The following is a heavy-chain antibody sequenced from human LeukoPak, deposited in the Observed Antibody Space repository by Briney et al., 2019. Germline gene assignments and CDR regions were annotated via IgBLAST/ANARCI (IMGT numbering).Heavy chain of an antibody. Sequence: SETLSLTCTVSGGSVSSGSYYWSWIRQPPGKGLEWIGYIYYSGSTNYNPFLKSRVTISVDTSKNQFSLKLSSVTAADTAVYYCARGTSPMTYYDYVWGSYRYLCAFDIWGQGTMVTVSS. CDR3: ARGTSPMTYYDYVWGSYRYLCAFDI. CDR1: GGSVSSGSYY. CDR2: IYYSGST. D-gene: IGHD3-16*02. V-gene: IGHV4-61*01. J-gene: IGHJ3*02.